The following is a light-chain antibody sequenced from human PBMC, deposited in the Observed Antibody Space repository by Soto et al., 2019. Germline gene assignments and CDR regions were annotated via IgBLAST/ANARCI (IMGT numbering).Light chain of an antibody. CDR1: SSDIGGFNY. V-gene: IGLV2-11*01. CDR3: WSYAGSYTWV. Sequence: QSALTQPPSVSGSPGQSVTISCTGTSSDIGGFNYVSWYQQHPGKVPKFIIYEVTKRPSGVPDRFSGSKSGNTASLTISGLQAEDEADYYCWSYAGSYTWVFGGGTKVTVL. CDR2: EVT. J-gene: IGLJ3*02.